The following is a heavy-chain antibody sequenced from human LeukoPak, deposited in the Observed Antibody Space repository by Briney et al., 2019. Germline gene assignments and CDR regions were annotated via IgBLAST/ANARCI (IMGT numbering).Heavy chain of an antibody. CDR2: ISAYNGNT. V-gene: IGHV1-18*01. Sequence: EASVKVSCKASGYTFTSYGISWVRQAPGQGLEWMGWISAYNGNTNYAQKLQGRVTMTTDTSTSTAYMELRSLRSDDTAVYYCARDTSSGGVYYMDVWGKGTTVTVSS. J-gene: IGHJ6*03. CDR3: ARDTSSGGVYYMDV. CDR1: GYTFTSYG. D-gene: IGHD6-25*01.